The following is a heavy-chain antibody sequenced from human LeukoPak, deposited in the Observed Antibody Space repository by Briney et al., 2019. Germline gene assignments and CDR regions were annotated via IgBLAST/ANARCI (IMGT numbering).Heavy chain of an antibody. D-gene: IGHD3-3*01. J-gene: IGHJ4*02. V-gene: IGHV1-18*01. CDR1: GYTFTSYG. Sequence: ASVKVSCKASGYTFTSYGFNWVRQAPGQGLEWMGWISAYNGNTNYAQKLQGRVTMTTDTSTSTAYMELRSLRSDDTAVYYCARVRRSTYYDFWSGYSQHPFDYWGQGTLVTVSS. CDR3: ARVRRSTYYDFWSGYSQHPFDY. CDR2: ISAYNGNT.